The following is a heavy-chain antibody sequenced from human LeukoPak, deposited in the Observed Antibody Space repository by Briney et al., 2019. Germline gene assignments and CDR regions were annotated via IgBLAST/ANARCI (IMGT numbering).Heavy chain of an antibody. V-gene: IGHV3-23*01. CDR3: AKIAAMAQLYYFDY. CDR1: GFTFSSYA. D-gene: IGHD5-18*01. J-gene: IGHJ4*02. CDR2: NSGSGGST. Sequence: PGGSLRLSCAASGFTFSSYAMSWVRQAPGKGLEWVSANSGSGGSTYYADSVKGRFTISRDSSKNTLYLQMNSLRAEDTAVYYCAKIAAMAQLYYFDYWGQGTLVTVSS.